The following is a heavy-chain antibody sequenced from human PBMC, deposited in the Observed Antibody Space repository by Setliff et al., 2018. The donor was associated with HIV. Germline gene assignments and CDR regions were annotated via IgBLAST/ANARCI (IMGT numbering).Heavy chain of an antibody. Sequence: SETLSLTCTVSGASISSYYWSWIRQPAGKGLEWLARVYTIGSTYYNPSLKSRVTISVDTSKNQFFLKLIPVTAADTAVYYCARLITMVRGVEKHWYFDLWGRGTLVTVSS. CDR3: ARLITMVRGVEKHWYFDL. J-gene: IGHJ2*01. V-gene: IGHV4-4*07. D-gene: IGHD3-10*01. CDR2: VYTIGST. CDR1: GASISSYY.